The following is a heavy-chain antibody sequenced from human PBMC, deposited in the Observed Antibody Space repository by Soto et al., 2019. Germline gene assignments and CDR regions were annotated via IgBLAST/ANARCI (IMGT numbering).Heavy chain of an antibody. CDR3: ARRWNYCLDF. CDR1: GFKFREFG. CDR2: ISYDGSD. J-gene: IGHJ4*02. V-gene: IGHV3-33*05. D-gene: IGHD3-10*01. Sequence: QMQLVESGGGVVQPGGSLRLSCAASGFKFREFGMHWVRQAPGKGLEWVALISYDGSDYADSVKGRFTISRDDSRDTLYLHMVNLRGDDTGVYYGARRWNYCLDFWGQGTLVAVSS.